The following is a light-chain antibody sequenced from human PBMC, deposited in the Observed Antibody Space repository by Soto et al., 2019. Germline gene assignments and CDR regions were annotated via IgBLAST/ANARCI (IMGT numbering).Light chain of an antibody. CDR1: SSDVGGYNY. J-gene: IGLJ1*01. V-gene: IGLV2-14*01. Sequence: QSVLTQPASVSGSPGQSITISCTGTSSDVGGYNYVSWYQQHPGKAPKLMIYEVSNRPSGVSNRFSGSKSGNTASLTISGLQAEDEADYYCSSYTSSSLGVFGTGTKVTVL. CDR3: SSYTSSSLGV. CDR2: EVS.